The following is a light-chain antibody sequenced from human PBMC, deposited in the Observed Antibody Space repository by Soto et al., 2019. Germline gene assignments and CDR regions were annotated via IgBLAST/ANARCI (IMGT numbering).Light chain of an antibody. CDR3: QQYGSSPYT. V-gene: IGKV3-20*01. CDR2: GAS. CDR1: QSVSSNY. Sequence: EIVLTQSPGTLSLSPGERATLSCRASQSVSSNYLAWYQQIPGQTPRLLIYGASSRATGIPDRFSGSGSGTDFTLTISRLEPEDFAVFSCQQYGSSPYTFGQGTKLEIK. J-gene: IGKJ2*01.